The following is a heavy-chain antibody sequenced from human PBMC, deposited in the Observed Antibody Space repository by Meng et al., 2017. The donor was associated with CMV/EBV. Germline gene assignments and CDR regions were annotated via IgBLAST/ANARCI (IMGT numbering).Heavy chain of an antibody. CDR2: ISGSSTYT. V-gene: IGHV3-21*01. J-gene: IGHJ6*02. Sequence: GESLMISCAASGFDFSNHIMNWVRQAPGKGLEWVSSISGSSTYTHYADSVKGRFTISRDNARNSLSLEMTSLRAEDTAVYYCARDIAAAGTYYYFFAMDVWGQGTTVTVSS. CDR1: GFDFSNHI. CDR3: ARDIAAAGTYYYFFAMDV. D-gene: IGHD6-13*01.